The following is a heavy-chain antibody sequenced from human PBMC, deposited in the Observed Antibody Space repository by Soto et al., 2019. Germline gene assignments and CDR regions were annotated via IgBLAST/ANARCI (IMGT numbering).Heavy chain of an antibody. CDR1: GGSISSISYY. Sequence: SETLSLTCTVSGGSISSISYYWGWIRQPPGKGLEWIGSIYYSGSTYYNPSLKSRVTISVDTSKNQFSLKLSSVTAADTAVYYCARRDYDILTGYYGASGGAFDIWGQGTMVTVSS. V-gene: IGHV4-39*01. D-gene: IGHD3-9*01. CDR2: IYYSGST. J-gene: IGHJ3*02. CDR3: ARRDYDILTGYYGASGGAFDI.